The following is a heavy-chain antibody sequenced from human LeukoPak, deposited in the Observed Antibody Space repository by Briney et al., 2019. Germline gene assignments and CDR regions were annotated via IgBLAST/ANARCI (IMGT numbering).Heavy chain of an antibody. J-gene: IGHJ3*02. CDR2: ISWNSGSI. V-gene: IGHV3-9*01. Sequence: GGSLRLSCAASGFTFDDYAVHWVRQAPGKGLEWVSSISWNSGSINYADSVKGRFTISRDNAKNSLYLLMNSLRAEDTALYYCVKVGASLPDAFDIWGQGTMVTVSS. CDR3: VKVGASLPDAFDI. CDR1: GFTFDDYA. D-gene: IGHD4/OR15-4a*01.